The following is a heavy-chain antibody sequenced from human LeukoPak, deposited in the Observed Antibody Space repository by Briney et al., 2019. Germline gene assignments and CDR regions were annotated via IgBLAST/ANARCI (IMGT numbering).Heavy chain of an antibody. CDR1: GGSISSGGYY. V-gene: IGHV4-61*02. J-gene: IGHJ4*02. Sequence: ASETLSLTCTVSGGSISSGGYYWSWIRQPAGKGLEWIGRIYTSGSTNYNPSLKSRVTMSVDTSKNQFSLKLSSVTAADTAVYYCASSERWRHFDYWGQGTLVTVSS. CDR3: ASSERWRHFDY. D-gene: IGHD5-24*01. CDR2: IYTSGST.